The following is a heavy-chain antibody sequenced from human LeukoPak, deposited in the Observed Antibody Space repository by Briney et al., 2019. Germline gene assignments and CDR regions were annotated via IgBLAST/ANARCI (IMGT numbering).Heavy chain of an antibody. CDR2: INHSGST. CDR3: AREEMATMYGEKYFDY. CDR1: GFTFNDYY. J-gene: IGHJ4*02. D-gene: IGHD5-24*01. Sequence: PGGSLRLSCAASGFTFNDYYMSWIRQPPGKGLEWIGEINHSGSTNYNPSLKSRVTISVDTSKNQFSLKLSSVTAADTAVYYCAREEMATMYGEKYFDYWGQGTLVTVSS. V-gene: IGHV4-34*01.